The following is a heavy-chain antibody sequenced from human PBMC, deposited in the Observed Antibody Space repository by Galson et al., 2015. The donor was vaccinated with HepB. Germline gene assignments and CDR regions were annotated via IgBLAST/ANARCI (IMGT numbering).Heavy chain of an antibody. CDR1: GYTFTSYA. Sequence: SVKVSCKASGYTFTSYAMNWVRQAPGQGLEWMGWINTNTGNPTYAQGFTGRFVFSLDTSVSTAYLQISSLKAEDAAVYYCARDKITMVRGVIISIYDYWGQGTLVTVSS. V-gene: IGHV7-4-1*02. J-gene: IGHJ4*02. D-gene: IGHD3-10*01. CDR3: ARDKITMVRGVIISIYDY. CDR2: INTNTGNP.